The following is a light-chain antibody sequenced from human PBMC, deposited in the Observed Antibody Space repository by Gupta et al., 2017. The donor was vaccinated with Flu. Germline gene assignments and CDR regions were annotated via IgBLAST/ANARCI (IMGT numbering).Light chain of an antibody. V-gene: IGKV3-20*01. Sequence: EIVLTQSPGTLSLSQGARATLSCRAGQSVSSSYLAWYQQKPGQAPRLLIYGASSRATGIPDRFSGSGSGTDFTFTISRLEPEDFAVYYCQQYGSSQYTFGQGTKLEIK. CDR2: GAS. CDR1: QSVSSSY. J-gene: IGKJ2*01. CDR3: QQYGSSQYT.